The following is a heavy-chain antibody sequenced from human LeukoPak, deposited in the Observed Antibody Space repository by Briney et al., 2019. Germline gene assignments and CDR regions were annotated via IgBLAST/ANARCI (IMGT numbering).Heavy chain of an antibody. Sequence: PGGSLRLSCAASGFTFSSYAMHWVRQAPGKGLEWVAVISYDGSNKYYADSVKGRFTISRDNSKNTLYLQMNSLRAEDTAVYYCAKQPLGTAEYFQHWGQGTLVTVSS. CDR3: AKQPLGTAEYFQH. D-gene: IGHD7-27*01. J-gene: IGHJ1*01. V-gene: IGHV3-30-3*02. CDR1: GFTFSSYA. CDR2: ISYDGSNK.